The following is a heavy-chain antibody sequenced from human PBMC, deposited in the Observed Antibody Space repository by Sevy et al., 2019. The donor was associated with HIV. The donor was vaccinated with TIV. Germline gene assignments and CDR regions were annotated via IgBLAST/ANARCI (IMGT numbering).Heavy chain of an antibody. CDR1: GFTVSSNY. CDR3: AVVAEGY. D-gene: IGHD6-13*01. CDR2: IYSGDSI. V-gene: IGHV3-53*01. J-gene: IGHJ4*02. Sequence: GGSLRLSCAASGFTVSSNYMSWVRQAPGKGLEWVSVIYSGDSISDADSVKGRFTISRDNSKNTLYLQMNSLRAEDTAVYYCAVVAEGYWGQGTLVTVSS.